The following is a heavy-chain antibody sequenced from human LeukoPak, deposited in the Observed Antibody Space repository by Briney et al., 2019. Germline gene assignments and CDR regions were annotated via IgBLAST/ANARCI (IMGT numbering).Heavy chain of an antibody. J-gene: IGHJ3*02. CDR3: ARATPPGTDIVVVNDAFDI. V-gene: IGHV3-30*01. CDR2: ISYDGSNK. Sequence: PGGSLRLSCAASGFTFSSYAMHWVRQAPGKGLEWVAVISYDGSNKYYADSVKGRFTISRDNSKNTRYLQMKSLRAEDTAVYYCARATPPGTDIVVVNDAFDIWGQGTMVTVSS. CDR1: GFTFSSYA. D-gene: IGHD2-2*01.